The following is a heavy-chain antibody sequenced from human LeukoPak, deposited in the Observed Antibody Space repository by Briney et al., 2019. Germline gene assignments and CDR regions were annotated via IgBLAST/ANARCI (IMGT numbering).Heavy chain of an antibody. CDR3: ARDIATNYYYGMDV. V-gene: IGHV3-33*01. CDR2: IWYDGSNK. J-gene: IGHJ6*02. CDR1: GFTLSSYG. Sequence: GGSLRLSCAASGFTLSSYGMHWVRQAPGKGLEWVAVIWYDGSNKYYADSVKGRFTISRDNSKNTLYLQMNSLRAEDTAVYYCARDIATNYYYGMDVWGQGTTVTVSS. D-gene: IGHD5-12*01.